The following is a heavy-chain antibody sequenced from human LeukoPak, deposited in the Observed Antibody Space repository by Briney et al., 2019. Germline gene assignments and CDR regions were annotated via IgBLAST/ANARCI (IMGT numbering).Heavy chain of an antibody. Sequence: GGSLRLSCAASGFTFSDHYMSWFRQAPGKGLEWVSYISNSGSLKYYADPVKGRFTISRDNAKNSLYLQMNSLRAEETAVYYCARNEGSYWGQGTLVTVSS. V-gene: IGHV3-11*01. CDR1: GFTFSDHY. CDR3: ARNEGSY. J-gene: IGHJ4*02. D-gene: IGHD3-10*01. CDR2: ISNSGSLK.